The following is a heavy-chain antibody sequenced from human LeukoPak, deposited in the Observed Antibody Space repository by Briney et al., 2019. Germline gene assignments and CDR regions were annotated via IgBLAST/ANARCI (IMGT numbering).Heavy chain of an antibody. D-gene: IGHD3-10*01. J-gene: IGHJ4*02. Sequence: ASVKVSCKVSGYTLTELSMHWVRQAPGKGLEWMGGFDPEDGETIYARKFQGRVTMTEDTSTDTAYMELSSLRSEDTAVYYCATVPLLWFGESPWALDYWGQGTLVTVSS. V-gene: IGHV1-24*01. CDR1: GYTLTELS. CDR2: FDPEDGET. CDR3: ATVPLLWFGESPWALDY.